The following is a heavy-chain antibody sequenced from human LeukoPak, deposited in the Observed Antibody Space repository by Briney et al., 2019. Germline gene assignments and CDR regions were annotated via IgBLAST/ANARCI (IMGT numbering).Heavy chain of an antibody. CDR1: GFTFSSYG. D-gene: IGHD2-21*01. CDR3: APRVVVITAPFDY. CDR2: IRYDGSNK. Sequence: GGSLRLSCAASGFTFSSYGMHWVRQAPGKGLEWVAFIRYDGSNKYYADSVKGRFTISRDNSKNTLYLQMNSLRPEDTAVYYCAPRVVVITAPFDYWGQGTLVTVSS. J-gene: IGHJ4*02. V-gene: IGHV3-30*02.